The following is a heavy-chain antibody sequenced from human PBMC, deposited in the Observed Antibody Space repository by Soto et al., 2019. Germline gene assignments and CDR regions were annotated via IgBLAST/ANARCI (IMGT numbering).Heavy chain of an antibody. Sequence: GESLKISCKGSGYSFTSHWISWVRQMPGKGLEWMGRIDPSDSYTNYSPSFQGHVTISADKSISTAYLQWSSLKASDTAMYYCARGVITIFGVVTYGMDVWGQGTTVTVSS. CDR2: IDPSDSYT. D-gene: IGHD3-3*01. V-gene: IGHV5-10-1*01. J-gene: IGHJ6*02. CDR3: ARGVITIFGVVTYGMDV. CDR1: GYSFTSHW.